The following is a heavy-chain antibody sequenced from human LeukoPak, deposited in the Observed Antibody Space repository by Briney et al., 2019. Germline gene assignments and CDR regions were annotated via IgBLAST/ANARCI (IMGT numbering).Heavy chain of an antibody. CDR1: GFTFSSYG. CDR3: AKQTTYYYDSSGYYPDY. CDR2: ISGSGGST. V-gene: IGHV3-23*01. J-gene: IGHJ4*02. D-gene: IGHD3-22*01. Sequence: PGGSLRLSCAASGFTFSSYGMSWVRQAPGKGLEWVSAISGSGGSTYYADSVKGRFTISRDNSKNTLYLQMNSLRAEDTAVYYCAKQTTYYYDSSGYYPDYWGQGTLVTVSS.